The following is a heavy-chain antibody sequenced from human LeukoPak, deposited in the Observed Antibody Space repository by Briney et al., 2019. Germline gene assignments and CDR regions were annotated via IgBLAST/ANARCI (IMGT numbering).Heavy chain of an antibody. CDR2: INSGGSSI. Sequence: PGGSLRLSCAASGFTFSSSWMDWVRQAPGKGLVWVSVINSGGSSIGYADSVKGRFTISRDNAKNTLYLQMNSLRAEDTAVYYCARGGLVGAADYWGQGTLVTVSS. J-gene: IGHJ4*02. CDR1: GFTFSSSW. D-gene: IGHD1-26*01. CDR3: ARGGLVGAADY. V-gene: IGHV3-74*01.